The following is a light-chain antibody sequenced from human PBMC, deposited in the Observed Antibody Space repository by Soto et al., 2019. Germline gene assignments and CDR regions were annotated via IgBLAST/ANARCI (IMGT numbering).Light chain of an antibody. CDR3: QPRSNWRVT. J-gene: IGKJ1*01. CDR2: DAS. V-gene: IGKV3-11*01. Sequence: EIVLTQSPATLSLSPGERATLSCRASQSVSSYLAWYQQKPGQAPRLLIYDASNRATGIPARFSGSGSGTDFTLTISSLEPEDFAVYYCQPRSNWRVTFGQGTKVEIK. CDR1: QSVSSY.